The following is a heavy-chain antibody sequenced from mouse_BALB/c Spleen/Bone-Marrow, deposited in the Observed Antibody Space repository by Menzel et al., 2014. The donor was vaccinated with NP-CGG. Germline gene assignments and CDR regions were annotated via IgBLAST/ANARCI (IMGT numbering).Heavy chain of an antibody. D-gene: IGHD1-1*01. J-gene: IGHJ4*01. CDR3: ARLLLRFYALDY. Sequence: QVQLQQSGAELVKPGASVKLSCKASGYTFTGYWIHWVKQRPGQGLEWIGEINPSNGRTNYNEKFKSKATLTVDKSSSTAYMQLSSLTSEDSAVYYCARLLLRFYALDYWGQGTSVTVSS. CDR1: GYTFTGYW. V-gene: IGHV1S81*02. CDR2: INPSNGRT.